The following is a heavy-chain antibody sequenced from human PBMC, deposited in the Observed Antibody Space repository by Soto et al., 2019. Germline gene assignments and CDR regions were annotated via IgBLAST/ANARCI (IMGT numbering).Heavy chain of an antibody. CDR3: ARENDQWVAADN. CDR1: GFTFSDYY. CDR2: ITSSGSTI. Sequence: GGSLRLSCAASGFTFSDYYMSWIRQAPGKGLEWVSYITSSGSTIYYADSVKGRFTISRDNAKNSLYLQMNSLRAEDTAVYYCARENDQWVAADNWGQGTLVTVSS. V-gene: IGHV3-11*01. J-gene: IGHJ4*02. D-gene: IGHD6-19*01.